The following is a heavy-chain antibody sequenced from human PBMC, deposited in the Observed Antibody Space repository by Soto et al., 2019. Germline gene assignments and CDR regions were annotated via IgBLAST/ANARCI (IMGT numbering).Heavy chain of an antibody. CDR1: GFTFSSYA. J-gene: IGHJ6*02. Sequence: GGSLRLSCAASGFTFSSYAMHWVRQAPGKGLEWVAVISYDGSNKYYADSVKGRFTISRDNSKNTLYLQMNSLRAEDTAVYYCARDRGGGDSSYYYYGMDVWGQGTTVTVS. V-gene: IGHV3-30-3*01. CDR2: ISYDGSNK. D-gene: IGHD2-21*02. CDR3: ARDRGGGDSSYYYYGMDV.